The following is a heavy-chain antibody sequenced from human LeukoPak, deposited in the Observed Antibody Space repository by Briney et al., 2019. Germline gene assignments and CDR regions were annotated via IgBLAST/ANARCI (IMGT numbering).Heavy chain of an antibody. CDR2: IKQDGSEN. CDR1: GFTFSTYW. J-gene: IGHJ4*02. Sequence: GGSLRLSCAASGFTFSTYWMTLVRQAPGKGLEWVANIKQDGSENYYVDSVKGRFTISRDNAKNSLYLQMNSLRADDTAVYYCARDQGAAGDYWGQGTLVTVSS. CDR3: ARDQGAAGDY. V-gene: IGHV3-7*01. D-gene: IGHD6-13*01.